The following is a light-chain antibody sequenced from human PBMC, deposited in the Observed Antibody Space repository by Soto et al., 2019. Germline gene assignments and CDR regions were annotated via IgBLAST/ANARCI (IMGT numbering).Light chain of an antibody. CDR2: GAS. J-gene: IGKJ3*01. V-gene: IGKV3-20*01. CDR3: HQYGSSPFT. CDR1: QSVSSN. Sequence: EIVLTQSPGTLSLSPGERATLSCRASQSVSSNLAWYQQKPGQAPRLIIHGASRRATDIPDRFSGSGSGADFTLTTNTLEPEAFAAYYCHQYGSSPFTFGPGTKVDIK.